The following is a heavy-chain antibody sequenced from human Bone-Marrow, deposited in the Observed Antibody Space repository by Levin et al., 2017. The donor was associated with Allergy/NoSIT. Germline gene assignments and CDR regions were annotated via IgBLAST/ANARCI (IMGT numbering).Heavy chain of an antibody. CDR1: GFSLSTDGVG. CDR2: IFWDDDK. CDR3: ARQEYQLHSGAYFDY. D-gene: IGHD2-2*01. V-gene: IGHV2-5*02. Sequence: KRSGPTLVKPTQTLTLTCTFSGFSLSTDGVGVGWIRQPPGGALEWLALIFWDDDKLYSPSLKSRLTITKDTAKNQVVLTMTNLDPVDTATYYCARQEYQLHSGAYFDYWGQGTLVTVSS. J-gene: IGHJ4*02.